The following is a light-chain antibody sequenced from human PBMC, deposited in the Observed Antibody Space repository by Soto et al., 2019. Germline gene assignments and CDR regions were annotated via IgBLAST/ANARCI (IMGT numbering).Light chain of an antibody. CDR3: QQYGSSPWT. CDR1: QSVSSSY. Sequence: EIVLTQSPGTLSLSPGERATLSCRASQSVSSSYLARYQQKPGQAPRPLIYGASSRAIGIPDRFSGSGSGTDFTLTISRLEPEDFPVYYCQQYGSSPWTFGQGTKVDIK. CDR2: GAS. J-gene: IGKJ1*01. V-gene: IGKV3-20*01.